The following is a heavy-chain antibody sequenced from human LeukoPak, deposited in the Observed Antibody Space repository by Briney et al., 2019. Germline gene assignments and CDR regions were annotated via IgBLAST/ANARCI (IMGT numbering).Heavy chain of an antibody. Sequence: SVKVSCKASGGTFSSYAISWVRQAPGQGLEWMGGIIPIFGTANYAQKFQGRVTITADESTSTAYMELSSLRSEDTAVYYCARDRDVGMVREPYYFDYWGQGTLVTVSS. CDR2: IIPIFGTA. J-gene: IGHJ4*02. D-gene: IGHD3-10*01. CDR3: ARDRDVGMVREPYYFDY. CDR1: GGTFSSYA. V-gene: IGHV1-69*13.